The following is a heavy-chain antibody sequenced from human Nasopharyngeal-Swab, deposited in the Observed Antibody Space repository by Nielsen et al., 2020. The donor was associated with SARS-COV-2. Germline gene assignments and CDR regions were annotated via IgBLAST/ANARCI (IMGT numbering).Heavy chain of an antibody. CDR2: ISHKGRT. V-gene: IGHV4-30-2*01. Sequence: SETLSLTCAVSGGSISSSGYSWSWIRQPPGRGLEWIGDISHKGRTSYNPYLKSRVTISLDRSKNQFSLNVTSVTAADTAMYYCARDYYGLDVWGQGTTVTV. CDR1: GGSISSSGYS. J-gene: IGHJ6*02. CDR3: ARDYYGLDV.